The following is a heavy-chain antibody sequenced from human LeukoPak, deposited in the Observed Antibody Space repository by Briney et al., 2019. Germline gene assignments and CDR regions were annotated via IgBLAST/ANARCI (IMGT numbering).Heavy chain of an antibody. CDR3: ARDLGLWFGSIGGAFDI. CDR1: GLTFSSYE. D-gene: IGHD3-10*01. J-gene: IGHJ3*02. V-gene: IGHV3-48*03. Sequence: GGSLRLSCAASGLTFSSYEMNWVRQAPGKGLEWVSYIRSSGSTLYYADSVKGRFTISRDNAKNSLYLQMNSLRAEDTAVYYCARDLGLWFGSIGGAFDIWGQGTMVTVSS. CDR2: IRSSGSTL.